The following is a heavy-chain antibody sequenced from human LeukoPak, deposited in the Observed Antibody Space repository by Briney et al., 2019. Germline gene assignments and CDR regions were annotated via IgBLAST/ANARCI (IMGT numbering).Heavy chain of an antibody. J-gene: IGHJ4*02. V-gene: IGHV1-2*02. CDR1: GYTFTGYY. CDR3: AREADNWNYVRRGPPFDY. Sequence: ASGKVSCKASGYTFTGYYIHWVRQAPGQGLEWMGWINPNSGNTNYAQRFQGGVTMTRDTSISTAYMELSRLRSADTAVYYCAREADNWNYVRRGPPFDYWGQGTLVTVSS. D-gene: IGHD1-7*01. CDR2: INPNSGNT.